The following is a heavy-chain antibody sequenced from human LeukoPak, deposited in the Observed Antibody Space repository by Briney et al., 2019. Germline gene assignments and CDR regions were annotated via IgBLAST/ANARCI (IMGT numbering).Heavy chain of an antibody. J-gene: IGHJ4*02. CDR1: GFTFSSYG. CDR2: IPYDGSNK. Sequence: GGSLRLSCAASGFTFSSYGMHWVRQAPGKGLEWVAVIPYDGSNKYYADSVKGRFTISRDNSKNTLYLQMNSLRAEDTAVYYCAKGWFGELLSSPFDYWGQGTLVTVSS. V-gene: IGHV3-30*18. D-gene: IGHD3-10*01. CDR3: AKGWFGELLSSPFDY.